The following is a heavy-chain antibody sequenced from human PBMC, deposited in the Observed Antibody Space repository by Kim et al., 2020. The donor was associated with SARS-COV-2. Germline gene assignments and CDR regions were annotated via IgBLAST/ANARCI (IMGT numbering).Heavy chain of an antibody. CDR2: GST. Sequence: GSTNYNPSLKSRVTISVDTSKNQFSLKLSSVTAADTAVYYCARDKQWLTHWGQGTLVTVSS. D-gene: IGHD6-19*01. J-gene: IGHJ4*02. CDR3: ARDKQWLTH. V-gene: IGHV4-59*01.